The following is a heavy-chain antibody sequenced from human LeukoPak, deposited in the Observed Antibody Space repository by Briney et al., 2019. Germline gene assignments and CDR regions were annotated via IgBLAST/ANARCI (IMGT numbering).Heavy chain of an antibody. CDR1: GYSFTSYW. J-gene: IGHJ6*03. Sequence: GESLKISCKGSGYSFTSYWIGWVRQMPGKGLEWMGIIYPDDSDTRCSPSFEGQVIISVDKSISTAYLQWSSLKASDTATYYCARHGHCTNGVCYSNYYYYMDVWGKGTTVTVP. CDR3: ARHGHCTNGVCYSNYYYYMDV. V-gene: IGHV5-51*01. D-gene: IGHD2-8*01. CDR2: IYPDDSDT.